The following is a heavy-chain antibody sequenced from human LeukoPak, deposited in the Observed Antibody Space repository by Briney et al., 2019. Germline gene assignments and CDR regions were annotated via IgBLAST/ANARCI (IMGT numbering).Heavy chain of an antibody. J-gene: IGHJ4*02. CDR2: INHSGST. CDR3: ARSRWDIVVVPAASFDY. CDR1: GGSFSGYY. V-gene: IGHV4-34*01. D-gene: IGHD2-2*01. Sequence: SETLSLTCAVYGGSFSGYYWSWIRQPPGKGLEWIGEINHSGSTNYNPSLKSRVTISVDTSKNQFSLKLSSVTAADTAVYYCARSRWDIVVVPAASFDYWGQGTLVTVSS.